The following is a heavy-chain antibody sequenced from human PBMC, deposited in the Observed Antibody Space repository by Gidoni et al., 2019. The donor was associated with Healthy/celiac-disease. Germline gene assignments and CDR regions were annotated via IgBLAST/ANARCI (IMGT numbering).Heavy chain of an antibody. Sequence: WVSAISGSGGSPYYADSVKGRFTISRDNSKNSLYLQMNSMRAEDTAVYYCAKGISSWTTDAFDIGGQGTMVTVAS. V-gene: IGHV3-23*01. CDR3: AKGISSWTTDAFDI. J-gene: IGHJ3*02. CDR2: ISGSGGSP. D-gene: IGHD6-13*01.